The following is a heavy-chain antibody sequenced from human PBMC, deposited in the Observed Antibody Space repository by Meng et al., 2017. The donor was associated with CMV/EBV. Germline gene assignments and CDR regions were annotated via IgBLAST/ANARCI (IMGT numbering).Heavy chain of an antibody. CDR3: AKGKGGCSSTSCYTACDY. CDR1: GFTFSSYA. Sequence: GESLKISCAASGFTFSSYAMSWVRQAPGKGLEWVSAISGSGGSTYYADSVKGRSTISRDNSKNTLYLQMNSLRAEDTAVYYCAKGKGGCSSTSCYTACDYWGQGTLVTVSS. J-gene: IGHJ4*02. V-gene: IGHV3-23*01. D-gene: IGHD2-2*02. CDR2: ISGSGGST.